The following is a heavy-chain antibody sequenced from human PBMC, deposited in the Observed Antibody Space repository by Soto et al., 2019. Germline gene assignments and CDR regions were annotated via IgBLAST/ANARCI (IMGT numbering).Heavy chain of an antibody. CDR2: IHRDGVT. CDR3: AGRPEVHAR. V-gene: IGHV4-4*02. Sequence: QVHLQESGPGLVKPSETLSLTCAISGGSTSSSDWWTWVRQPPGEGLEWIGEIHRDGVTNYNSSPQRRLTTSRAQSRNPRPLSLTSGTTADAAVYFCAGRPEVHARWGQGNRVTVSS. CDR1: GGSTSSSDW. D-gene: IGHD1-1*01. J-gene: IGHJ4*02.